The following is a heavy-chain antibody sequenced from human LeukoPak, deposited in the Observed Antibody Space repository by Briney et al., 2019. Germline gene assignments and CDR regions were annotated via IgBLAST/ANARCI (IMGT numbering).Heavy chain of an antibody. CDR1: GGSISSSSYY. D-gene: IGHD2-2*02. V-gene: IGHV4-39*01. CDR3: ARHLLALGYCSSTSCYTWFDP. Sequence: SEILSLTCTVSGGSISSSSYYWGWIRQPPGKGLEWIGSIYYSGSTYSNPSLKSRVTLSVDTSKNQYSLKLSSVTAADTAVYYCARHLLALGYCSSTSCYTWFDPWGQGTLVTVSS. CDR2: IYYSGST. J-gene: IGHJ5*02.